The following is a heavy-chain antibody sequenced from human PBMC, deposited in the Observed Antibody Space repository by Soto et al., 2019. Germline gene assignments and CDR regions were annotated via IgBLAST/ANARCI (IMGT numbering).Heavy chain of an antibody. V-gene: IGHV3-30*18. J-gene: IGHJ4*02. Sequence: GGSLRLSCAASGFTFSSYAMHWVRQAPGKGLEWVAVISYDGSNKYFADSVKGRFTISRDNSRNTLYLQMSSLRVEDTAVYYCAKEASFVVVVAATFPYFDYWGQGTLVTVSS. D-gene: IGHD2-15*01. CDR3: AKEASFVVVVAATFPYFDY. CDR1: GFTFSSYA. CDR2: ISYDGSNK.